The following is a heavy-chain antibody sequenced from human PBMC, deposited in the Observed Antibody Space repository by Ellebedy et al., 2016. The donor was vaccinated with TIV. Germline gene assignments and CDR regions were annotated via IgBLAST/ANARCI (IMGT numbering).Heavy chain of an antibody. CDR1: RLTFSSYA. CDR2: ISYDGSHK. V-gene: IGHV3-30*18. Sequence: PGGSLRLSCAASRLTFSSYAMHWVRQAPGKGLAWVTVISYDGSHKYYVDSVKGRFTIYRDNSKNTLYLQMNSLRADDTAVYYCAKNDLRGMDVWGQGTTVTVSS. J-gene: IGHJ6*02. CDR3: AKNDLRGMDV.